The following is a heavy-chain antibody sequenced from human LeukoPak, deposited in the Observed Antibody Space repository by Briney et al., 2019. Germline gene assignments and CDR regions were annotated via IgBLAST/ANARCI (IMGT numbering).Heavy chain of an antibody. CDR2: FDPEDGET. CDR1: GYTLTELS. Sequence: ASVKVSCKVSGYTLTELSMHWVRQAPGKGLEWMGGFDPEDGETIYAQKFQGRVTMTEDTSTDTAYMELSSLRSEDTAVYYCATARRASRSILTGSQDAFDIWGQGTMVTVSS. J-gene: IGHJ3*02. V-gene: IGHV1-24*01. D-gene: IGHD3-9*01. CDR3: ATARRASRSILTGSQDAFDI.